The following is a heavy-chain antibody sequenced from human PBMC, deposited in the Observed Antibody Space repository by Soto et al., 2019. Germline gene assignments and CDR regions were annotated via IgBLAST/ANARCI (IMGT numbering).Heavy chain of an antibody. Sequence: PGGSLRLSCAASGFTFSSYSMNWVRQAPGKGLEWVSSISSSSSYIYYADSVKGRFTISRDNAKNSLYLQMNSLRAEDTAVYYCARDEDSGYDRLLDYWGQGTLVTVSS. D-gene: IGHD5-12*01. CDR2: ISSSSSYI. CDR3: ARDEDSGYDRLLDY. CDR1: GFTFSSYS. J-gene: IGHJ4*02. V-gene: IGHV3-21*01.